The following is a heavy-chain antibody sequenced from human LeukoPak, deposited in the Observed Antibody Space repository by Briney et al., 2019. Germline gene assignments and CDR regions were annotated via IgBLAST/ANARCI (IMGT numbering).Heavy chain of an antibody. J-gene: IGHJ6*02. CDR2: ISSSSSYI. CDR1: GFTFSSYS. V-gene: IGHV3-21*01. Sequence: KPGGSLRLSCAASGFTFSSYSMNWVRQAPGKGLEWVSSISSSSSYIYYADSVKGRFTISRDNAKNSLYLQMNSLRAEDTAVYYCAREYMVRGRFVWKGSWAYGMDVWGQGTTVTVSS. D-gene: IGHD3-10*01. CDR3: AREYMVRGRFVWKGSWAYGMDV.